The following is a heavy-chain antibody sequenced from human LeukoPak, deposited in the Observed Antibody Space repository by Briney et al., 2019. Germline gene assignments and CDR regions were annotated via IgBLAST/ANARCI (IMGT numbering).Heavy chain of an antibody. CDR3: ARDQPIGGAMGNWFDP. D-gene: IGHD3-16*01. CDR1: GFTLSDYY. J-gene: IGHJ5*02. V-gene: IGHV3-11*01. CDR2: ISSSTSNI. Sequence: GGSLRLSCAASGFTLSDYYMSWIRQAPGKGLERVSYISSSTSNISYADSVKGRFTISRDNAKNSLYLQMNSLRAEDTAVYYCARDQPIGGAMGNWFDPWGQGTLVTVSS.